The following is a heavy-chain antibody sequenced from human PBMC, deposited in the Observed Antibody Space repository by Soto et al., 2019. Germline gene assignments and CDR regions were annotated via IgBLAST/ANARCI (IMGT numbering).Heavy chain of an antibody. V-gene: IGHV4-59*08. CDR3: ARRAEAVAGPSKGNWFDP. Sequence: SETLSLTCTVSGGSISSYYWSWIRQPPGKGLEWIGYIYYSGSTNYNPSLKSRVTISVDTSKNQFSLKLSSVTAADTAVYYCARRAEAVAGPSKGNWFDPWGQGTLVTVSS. CDR2: IYYSGST. CDR1: GGSISSYY. J-gene: IGHJ5*02. D-gene: IGHD6-19*01.